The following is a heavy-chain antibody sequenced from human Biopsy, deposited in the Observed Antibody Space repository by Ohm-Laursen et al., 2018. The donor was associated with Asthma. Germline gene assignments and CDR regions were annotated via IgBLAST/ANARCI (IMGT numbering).Heavy chain of an antibody. J-gene: IGHJ4*02. CDR3: AGFCSGGNCPDH. D-gene: IGHD2-15*01. CDR2: VHYSGST. V-gene: IGHV4-59*01. CDR1: GDSIRSYY. Sequence: TLSLTCTVSGDSIRSYYWTWIRQPPGKGLEWIGNVHYSGSTYSNPSLKSRVTISVDTSKKQISLRLSSVIAADTAVYYCAGFCSGGNCPDHWGQGTLVTVSS.